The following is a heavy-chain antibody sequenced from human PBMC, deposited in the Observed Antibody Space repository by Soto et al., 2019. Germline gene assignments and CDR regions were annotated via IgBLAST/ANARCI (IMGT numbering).Heavy chain of an antibody. Sequence: SVKVSCKASGGTFSSYAISWVRQAPGQGLEWMGGIIPIFGTANYAQKFQGRVTITADKSTSTAYMELSSLRSEDTAVYYCARGLSYYASSGYPFDYWGQGTLVPVSS. J-gene: IGHJ4*02. CDR1: GGTFSSYA. CDR2: IIPIFGTA. CDR3: ARGLSYYASSGYPFDY. D-gene: IGHD3-22*01. V-gene: IGHV1-69*06.